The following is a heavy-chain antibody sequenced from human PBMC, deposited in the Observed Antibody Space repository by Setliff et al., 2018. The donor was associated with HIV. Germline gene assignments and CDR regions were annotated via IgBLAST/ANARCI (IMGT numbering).Heavy chain of an antibody. CDR3: ARRAGSDYFTRFDY. CDR1: GFNVNNKY. CDR2: INHSGST. D-gene: IGHD3-10*01. J-gene: IGHJ4*02. Sequence: GSLRLSCAASGFNVNNKYMSWIRQSPGKGLEWIGEINHSGSTNYNPSLKSRVTILGDTSKNQFSLKLSSVTAADTAVYYCARRAGSDYFTRFDYWGQGTLVTVSS. V-gene: IGHV4-34*01.